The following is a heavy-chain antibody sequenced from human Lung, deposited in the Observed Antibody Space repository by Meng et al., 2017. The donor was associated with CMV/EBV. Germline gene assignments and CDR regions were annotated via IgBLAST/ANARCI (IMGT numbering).Heavy chain of an antibody. D-gene: IGHD5-12*01. Sequence: VRRQGWCPRLVNPPQTLSLPCTASDDSINSGNNSWGWIRQPPGKGLEWIGYIYYSGNTFYNPSLKSRTAISVDTSKNQFSLKLRSVTAADTAVYYCARGSNTDINEFFDYWGQGTLVTVSS. CDR1: DDSINSGNNS. J-gene: IGHJ4*02. CDR2: IYYSGNT. V-gene: IGHV4-30-4*08. CDR3: ARGSNTDINEFFDY.